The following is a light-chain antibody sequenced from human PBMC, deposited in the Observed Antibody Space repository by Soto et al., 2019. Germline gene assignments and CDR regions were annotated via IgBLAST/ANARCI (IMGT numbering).Light chain of an antibody. CDR3: QQRSNWPFT. J-gene: IGKJ3*01. CDR1: QSVSSY. CDR2: DAS. Sequence: EIVLTQSPATLSLSPGDRATLSCRASQSVSSYLAWYQQKPGQAPRLLIYDASNRATGIPARFSGSGSGTDFTLTISSLEPEDFAVYYCQQRSNWPFTFGPGNKLDIK. V-gene: IGKV3-11*01.